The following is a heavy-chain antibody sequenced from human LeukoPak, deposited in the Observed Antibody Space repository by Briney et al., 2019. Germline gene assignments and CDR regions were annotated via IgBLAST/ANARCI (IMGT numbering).Heavy chain of an antibody. D-gene: IGHD3-22*01. CDR1: GYTFTSYG. CDR2: ISAYNGNT. CDR3: ALHDSENTVGAFDI. J-gene: IGHJ3*02. Sequence: ASVKVSCKASGYTFTSYGISWVRQAPGQGLEWMGWISAYNGNTNYAQKLQGRVTITRNTSISTAYMELSSLRSEDTAVYYCALHDSENTVGAFDIWGQGTMVTVSS. V-gene: IGHV1-18*01.